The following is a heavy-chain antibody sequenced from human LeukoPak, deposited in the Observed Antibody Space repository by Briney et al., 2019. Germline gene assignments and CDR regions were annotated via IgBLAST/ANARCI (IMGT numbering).Heavy chain of an antibody. D-gene: IGHD3-22*01. CDR1: GFTFSDYY. J-gene: IGHJ4*02. Sequence: GGSLRLSCAASGFTFSDYYMSWIRQAPGKGLEWVSYISSSGSTIYYADSVKGRFTISRDNAKNSLYLQMNSLRAEDTAVYYCARVVPNYYDSSGYYSDYFDYWGQGTLVTVSS. CDR2: ISSSGSTI. V-gene: IGHV3-11*01. CDR3: ARVVPNYYDSSGYYSDYFDY.